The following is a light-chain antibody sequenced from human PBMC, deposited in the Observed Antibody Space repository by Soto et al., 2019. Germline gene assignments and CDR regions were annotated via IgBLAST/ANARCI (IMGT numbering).Light chain of an antibody. CDR1: SSDVGGYNY. CDR3: TSYTSSRNHVL. J-gene: IGLJ2*01. V-gene: IGLV2-14*01. Sequence: QSALTQPASVSGSPGQSITISCTGTSSDVGGYNYVSWYQQHPGKAPKLMIYEVSNRPSGVSNRFSGSKSDNTASLTISGLQTEDEADYYCTSYTSSRNHVLFGGGTKLTVL. CDR2: EVS.